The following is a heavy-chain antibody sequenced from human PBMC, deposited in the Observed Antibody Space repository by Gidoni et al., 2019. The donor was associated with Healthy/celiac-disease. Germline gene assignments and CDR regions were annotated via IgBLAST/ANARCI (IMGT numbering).Heavy chain of an antibody. J-gene: IGHJ4*02. Sequence: EVQLVESGGGVVRPGGSLRISCAASGFTFDDYGMSWVRQGPGKGLEWVSGINWTGGSTGYADSVKGRFTISRDNAKNSLYLQMNSLRAEDTALYYCARDFNSAANFDYWGQGTLVTVSS. V-gene: IGHV3-20*04. D-gene: IGHD2-15*01. CDR1: GFTFDDYG. CDR2: INWTGGST. CDR3: ARDFNSAANFDY.